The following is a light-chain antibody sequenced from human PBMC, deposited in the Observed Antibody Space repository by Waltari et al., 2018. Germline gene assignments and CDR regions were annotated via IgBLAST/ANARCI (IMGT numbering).Light chain of an antibody. CDR2: GSS. CDR3: HQYNKGPPWT. J-gene: IGKJ1*01. Sequence: TPSPATLSVSPGERATLSCRASQNIRFNLAWYQQKHGQAPRLLMYGSSTRATGIPDRFSGSGSGTDFTLTISSLQSEDFAVYYCHQYNKGPPWTFGQGTKVEI. CDR1: QNIRFN. V-gene: IGKV3-15*01.